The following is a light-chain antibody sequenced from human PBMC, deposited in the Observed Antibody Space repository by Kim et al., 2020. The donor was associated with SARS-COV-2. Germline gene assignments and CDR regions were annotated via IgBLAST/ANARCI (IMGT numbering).Light chain of an antibody. J-gene: IGKJ1*01. V-gene: IGKV3-20*01. Sequence: ETELTQSPATLSSSPGERSNLSCRASQHINSNKLAWYQQLSGQPAKLVIYRASLRHTGIPDRFSGSGSGTEFALTISRLEPDDFAVYYCQQYGNSPRTFGQGTKVDIK. CDR3: QQYGNSPRT. CDR1: QHINSNK. CDR2: RAS.